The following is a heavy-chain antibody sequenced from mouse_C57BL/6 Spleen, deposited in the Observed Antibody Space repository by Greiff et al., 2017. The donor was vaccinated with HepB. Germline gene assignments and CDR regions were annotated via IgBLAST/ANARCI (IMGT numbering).Heavy chain of an antibody. CDR3: ARGGDYGDVYYFDY. Sequence: EVQLVESGPGLVKPSQSLSLTCSVTGYSITSGYYWNWIRQFPGNKLEWMGYISYDGSNNYNPSLKNRISITRDTSKNQFFLKLNSVTTEDTATYYCARGGDYGDVYYFDYWGQGTTLTVSS. CDR2: ISYDGSN. J-gene: IGHJ2*01. CDR1: GYSITSGYY. V-gene: IGHV3-6*01. D-gene: IGHD2-4*01.